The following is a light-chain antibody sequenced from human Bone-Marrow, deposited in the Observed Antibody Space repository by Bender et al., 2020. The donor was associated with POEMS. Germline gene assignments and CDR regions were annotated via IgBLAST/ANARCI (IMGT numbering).Light chain of an antibody. CDR1: SSNMGAGYG. V-gene: IGLV1-40*01. CDR2: NNK. Sequence: QSVLTQPPSVSGAPGQTVTISCTGTSSNMGAGYGVNWYQQLPGTAPKLLIYNNKNRPSGVPDRSSGSKSDTSATLALTGLQPKDEADSYCQSYHISLSRWVFGGGPKLTAL. J-gene: IGLJ3*02. CDR3: QSYHISLSRWV.